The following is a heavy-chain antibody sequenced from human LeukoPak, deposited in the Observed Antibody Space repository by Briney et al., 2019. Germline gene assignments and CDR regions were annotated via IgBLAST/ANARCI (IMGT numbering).Heavy chain of an antibody. V-gene: IGHV3-13*05. D-gene: IGHD1-26*01. CDR3: ARGSAIVGATGYYNGMDV. J-gene: IGHJ6*02. Sequence: GGPVRRFCAACGFTYNNYDILWLPQATGRGREGVLGLGTAGDPYFTGSVKGRFTTSRENAKNSLYLQMNSQRAGDTAVYYCARGSAIVGATGYYNGMDVWGQGTTVTVSS. CDR1: GFTYNNYD. CDR2: LGTAGDP.